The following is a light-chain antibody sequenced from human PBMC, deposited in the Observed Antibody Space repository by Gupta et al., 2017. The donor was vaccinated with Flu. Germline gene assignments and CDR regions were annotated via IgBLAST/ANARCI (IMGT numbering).Light chain of an antibody. V-gene: IGKV1D-12*01. CDR1: QSVRSW. J-gene: IGKJ4*01. Sequence: PSSGSASVGDTVTITCRASQSVRSWVVWYQQKPGKSPKLLIHSVSNLQTGVPPRFSGSGSDTDFTLTISSLQPEDSATYYCQQAHVYPLTFGGGTKVVI. CDR3: QQAHVYPLT. CDR2: SVS.